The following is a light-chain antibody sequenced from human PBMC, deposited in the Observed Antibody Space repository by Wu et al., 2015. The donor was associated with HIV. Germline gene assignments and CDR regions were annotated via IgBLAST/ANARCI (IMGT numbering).Light chain of an antibody. Sequence: EIVLTQSPGTLSFSPGQRVTLSCRASQSISGTHLAWYQQKPGQAPRLLISGASTRATGIPDRFSGRGSGTEFTLTISSMQSEDFAVYYCQQYNNWPQTFGQGTKVEI. CDR3: QQYNNWPQT. CDR1: QSISGT. CDR2: GAS. V-gene: IGKV3D-15*01. J-gene: IGKJ1*01.